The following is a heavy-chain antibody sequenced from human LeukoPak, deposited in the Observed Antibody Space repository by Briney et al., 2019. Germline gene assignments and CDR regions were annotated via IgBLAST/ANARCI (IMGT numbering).Heavy chain of an antibody. V-gene: IGHV3-64*01. CDR3: ARSRWKPADAFDI. J-gene: IGHJ3*02. Sequence: PGGSLRLSCAASGFTFSSYAMHWVRQAPGKGLEYVSAISSNGGSTYYANSVKGRFTISRDNSKNTLYLQMGSLRAEDMAVYYCARSRWKPADAFDIWGQGTMVTVSS. CDR2: ISSNGGST. D-gene: IGHD1-1*01. CDR1: GFTFSSYA.